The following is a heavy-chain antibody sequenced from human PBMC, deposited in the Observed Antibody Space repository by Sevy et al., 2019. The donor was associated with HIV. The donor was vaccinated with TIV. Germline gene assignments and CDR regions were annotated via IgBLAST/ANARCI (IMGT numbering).Heavy chain of an antibody. J-gene: IGHJ4*02. CDR2: IKSKTDGGTT. CDR3: LTYYYDSSGYPPDY. V-gene: IGHV3-15*01. D-gene: IGHD3-22*01. Sequence: GGPLRLSCAASGFTFSNAWMSWVRQAPGKGLEWVGRIKSKTDGGTTDYAAPMKGRFTISRDDSKNTLYLQMNSLKTEDTAVYYCLTYYYDSSGYPPDYWGQGTLVTVSS. CDR1: GFTFSNAW.